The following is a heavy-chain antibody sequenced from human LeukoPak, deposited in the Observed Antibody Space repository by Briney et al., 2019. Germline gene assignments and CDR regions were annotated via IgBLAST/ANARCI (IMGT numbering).Heavy chain of an antibody. J-gene: IGHJ4*02. CDR1: GYSFTSYW. Sequence: GESLKISCKGSGYSFTSYWIGRVRQMPGKGLEWMGIIYPGDSDTRYSPSFQGQVTISADKSISTAYLQWSSLKASDTAMYYCASRTRGYSSSWLFDYWGQGTLVTVSS. D-gene: IGHD6-13*01. CDR3: ASRTRGYSSSWLFDY. V-gene: IGHV5-51*01. CDR2: IYPGDSDT.